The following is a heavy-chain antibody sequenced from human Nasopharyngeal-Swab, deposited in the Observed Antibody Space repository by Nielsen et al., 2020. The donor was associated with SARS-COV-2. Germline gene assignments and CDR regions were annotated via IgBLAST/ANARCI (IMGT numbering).Heavy chain of an antibody. CDR1: GFTFSSYA. J-gene: IGHJ5*02. CDR3: VKPVHITMVRGVMSGPNWFDP. Sequence: GGSLRLSCSASGFTFSSYAMHWVRQAPGKGLEYVSAISSNGGSTYYADSVKGRFTISRDNSKNTLYLQMSSLRAEDTAVYYCVKPVHITMVRGVMSGPNWFDPWGQGTLVTVS. D-gene: IGHD3-10*01. V-gene: IGHV3-64D*06. CDR2: ISSNGGST.